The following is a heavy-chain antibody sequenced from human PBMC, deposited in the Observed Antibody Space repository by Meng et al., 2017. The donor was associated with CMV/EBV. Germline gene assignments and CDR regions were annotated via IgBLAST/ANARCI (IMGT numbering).Heavy chain of an antibody. V-gene: IGHV3-21*01. CDR3: ARDRSIAARRNWFDP. J-gene: IGHJ5*02. CDR2: ISSSSSYI. D-gene: IGHD6-6*01. CDR1: GFTFSSYS. Sequence: GQLWESGGGLVKPGGSLRLSCAASGFTFSSYSMNWVRQAPGKGLEWVSSISSSSSYIYYADSVKGRFTISRDNAKNSLYLQMNSLRAEDTAVYYCARDRSIAARRNWFDPWGQGTLVTVSS.